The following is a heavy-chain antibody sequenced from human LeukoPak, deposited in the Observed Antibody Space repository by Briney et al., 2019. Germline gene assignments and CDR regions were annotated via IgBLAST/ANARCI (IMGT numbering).Heavy chain of an antibody. J-gene: IGHJ4*02. V-gene: IGHV3-23*01. CDR1: GFTFSSYA. D-gene: IGHD2-2*01. Sequence: GGSLRLSCAASGFTFSSYAMRWVRQAPGKGLEWVSAISGSGGSTYYADSVKGRFTISRDNSKNTLYLQMNSLRAEDTAVYYCAKSPGQLLYYFDYWGQGTLVTVSS. CDR3: AKSPGQLLYYFDY. CDR2: ISGSGGST.